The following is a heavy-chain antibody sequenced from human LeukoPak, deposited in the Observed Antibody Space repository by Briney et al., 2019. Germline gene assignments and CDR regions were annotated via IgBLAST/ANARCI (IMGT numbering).Heavy chain of an antibody. V-gene: IGHV3-74*01. D-gene: IGHD5-12*01. CDR1: GFTFSDYW. CDR2: INSDGTNT. CDR3: ASGYARSARHQSDF. Sequence: GGSLGLSCGVSGFTFSDYWMHWVRQAPGKGLVWVSRINSDGTNTNYAGSVKGRFTISRDNAKNTLYLQMNSLRVEDTAVYYCASGYARSARHQSDFWGQGTVVTVSS. J-gene: IGHJ4*02.